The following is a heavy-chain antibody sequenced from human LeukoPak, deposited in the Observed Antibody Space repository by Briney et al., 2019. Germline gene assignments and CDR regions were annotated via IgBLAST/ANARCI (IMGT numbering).Heavy chain of an antibody. D-gene: IGHD3-3*01. CDR2: IIPIFGTA. V-gene: IGHV1-69*13. CDR3: ARAWIDLWSGYYTYFDY. J-gene: IGHJ4*02. CDR1: GGTFSSYA. Sequence: ASSVKVSCKASGGTFSSYAISWVRQAPGQGLEWMGGIIPIFGTANYAQKFQGRVTITADESTSTAYTELSSLRSEDTAVYYCARAWIDLWSGYYTYFDYWGQGTLVTVSS.